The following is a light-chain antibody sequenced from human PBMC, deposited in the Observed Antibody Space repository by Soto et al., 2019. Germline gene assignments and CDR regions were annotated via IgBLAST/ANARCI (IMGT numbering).Light chain of an antibody. V-gene: IGKV1-5*03. Sequence: DIPMTQSPSTLSGSVGDRVTITCLASQTISSWLAWYQQKPGKAPKLLIYKASTLKSGVPSRFSGSGSGTEFTLAISSLQPDDFATYYCQHYNSYSEAFGQGTKVDIK. CDR3: QHYNSYSEA. CDR1: QTISSW. J-gene: IGKJ1*01. CDR2: KAS.